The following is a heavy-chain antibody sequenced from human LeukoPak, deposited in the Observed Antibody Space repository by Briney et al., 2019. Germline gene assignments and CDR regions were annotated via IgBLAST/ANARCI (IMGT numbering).Heavy chain of an antibody. D-gene: IGHD5-12*01. J-gene: IGHJ4*02. CDR3: TTKGTRGNSGDDYDD. CDR2: ISSDGNDK. V-gene: IGHV3-30*03. Sequence: GGSLRLSCAVSGVTFRSYRMHWVRQAPGKGLEWVALISSDGNDKLYGDSVRGRFTISRDDSKSTLYLQMNSLRAEDTAVYYCTTKGTRGNSGDDYDDWGQGTLVTVSS. CDR1: GVTFRSYR.